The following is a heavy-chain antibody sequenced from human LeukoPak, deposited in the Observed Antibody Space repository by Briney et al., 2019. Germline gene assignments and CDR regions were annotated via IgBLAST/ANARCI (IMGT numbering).Heavy chain of an antibody. D-gene: IGHD5-18*01. V-gene: IGHV3-23*01. CDR1: GFTFRRYG. Sequence: PGGSLRLSCAASGFTFRRYGMSWVRQAPGKGLEWVSAISGSGDTTSYADSVKGRFTISRVNSKNTLSLQMNGLRAEDAAVYYCAKDTGYTTMVSYFDNWGQGTLVTVSS. CDR3: AKDTGYTTMVSYFDN. CDR2: ISGSGDTT. J-gene: IGHJ4*02.